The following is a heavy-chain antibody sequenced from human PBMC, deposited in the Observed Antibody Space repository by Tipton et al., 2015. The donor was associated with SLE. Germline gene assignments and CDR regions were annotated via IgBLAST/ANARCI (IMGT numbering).Heavy chain of an antibody. V-gene: IGHV4-34*01. CDR2: INHSGST. D-gene: IGHD4-17*01. CDR1: GGSFSGYY. J-gene: IGHJ4*02. CDR3: ARVRNDYGRYYIDY. Sequence: TLSLTCAVYGGSFSGYYRRWIRNPPRKGLELIGEINHSGSTNYNPSLKSRVTISVDTSKNQFSLKLSSVTAADTAVYYCARVRNDYGRYYIDYWGQGTLVTVSS.